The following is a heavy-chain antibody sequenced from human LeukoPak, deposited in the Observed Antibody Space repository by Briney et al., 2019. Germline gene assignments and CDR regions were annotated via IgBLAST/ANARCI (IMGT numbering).Heavy chain of an antibody. Sequence: GGSLRLSCVASGSTFSSHGMHWVRQAPGKGLEWVFSLYFDGSHQNYADSVKGRFTISRDNSKNTLYLQMNRLRPEDSAVYYCARGPSARDGHNLDFWGQGTQVTASS. D-gene: IGHD5-24*01. J-gene: IGHJ4*02. CDR3: ARGPSARDGHNLDF. V-gene: IGHV3-30*12. CDR1: GSTFSSHG. CDR2: LYFDGSHQ.